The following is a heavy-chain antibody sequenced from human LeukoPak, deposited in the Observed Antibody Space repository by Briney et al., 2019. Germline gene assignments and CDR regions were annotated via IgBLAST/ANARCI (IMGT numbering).Heavy chain of an antibody. D-gene: IGHD2-15*01. CDR3: ASRCSGGSCYSHFDY. CDR2: INAGNGNT. Sequence: ASVKVSCKASGYTFTSYAMHWVRQAPGQRLEWMGWINAGNGNTKYSQEFQGRVTITRDTSASTAYMELSSLRSEDTAVYYCASRCSGGSCYSHFDYWGQGTLVTVSS. CDR1: GYTFTSYA. J-gene: IGHJ4*02. V-gene: IGHV1-3*03.